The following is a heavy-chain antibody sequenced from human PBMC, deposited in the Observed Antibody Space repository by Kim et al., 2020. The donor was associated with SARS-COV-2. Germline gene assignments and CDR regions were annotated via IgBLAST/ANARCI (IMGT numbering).Heavy chain of an antibody. CDR3: ATVTTSTKGPLFDY. Sequence: SETLSLTCTVSGGSISSGGYYWSWIRQHPGKGLEWIGYIYYSGSTYYNPSLKSRVTISVDTSKNQFSLKLSSVTAADTAVYYCATVTTSTKGPLFDYWGQGTLVTVSS. J-gene: IGHJ4*02. CDR1: GGSISSGGYY. CDR2: IYYSGST. D-gene: IGHD4-4*01. V-gene: IGHV4-31*03.